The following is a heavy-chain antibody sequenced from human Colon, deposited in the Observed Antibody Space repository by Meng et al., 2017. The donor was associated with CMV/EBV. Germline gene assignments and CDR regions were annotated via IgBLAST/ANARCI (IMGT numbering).Heavy chain of an antibody. CDR2: LSGIGGTT. CDR1: GFPFSSHA. CDR3: AKDSRYEWNYYFDN. Sequence: GGSLRLSCAASGFPFSSHAMTWVRQAPGKGLEWVAGLSGIGGTTYYADSVKGRFTISRDNSKNPLYLQMNSLRAEDTAVYYCAKDSRYEWNYYFDNWGQGVLVTVSS. V-gene: IGHV3-23*01. D-gene: IGHD1-7*01. J-gene: IGHJ4*02.